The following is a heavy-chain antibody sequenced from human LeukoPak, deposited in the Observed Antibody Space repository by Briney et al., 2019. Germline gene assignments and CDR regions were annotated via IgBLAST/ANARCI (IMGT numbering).Heavy chain of an antibody. CDR2: IRYDGNNK. V-gene: IGHV3-30*02. CDR3: ARDRCSSASCYKSFDY. D-gene: IGHD2-2*01. CDR1: EFTFSNYG. J-gene: IGHJ4*02. Sequence: GGSLRLSCAASEFTFSNYGMHWVRQAPGKGLEWVAFIRYDGNNKYYTDSVKGRFTISRDNSKNTLDLQMNSLRRDDTAVYYCARDRCSSASCYKSFDYWGQGTLVTVSS.